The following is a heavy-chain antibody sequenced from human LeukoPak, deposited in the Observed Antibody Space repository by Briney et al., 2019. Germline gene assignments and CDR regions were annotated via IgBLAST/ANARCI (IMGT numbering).Heavy chain of an antibody. Sequence: GGSLRLSCAASGFTFSRYAMSWVRQAPGKGLEWVSTITGSGHSTYYTDSVRGRFSISRDNSNSTLYLQMNSLRAEDTAIYYCAKTAGTTASQLDYWGQGTLVSVSS. D-gene: IGHD1-1*01. CDR3: AKTAGTTASQLDY. V-gene: IGHV3-23*01. CDR1: GFTFSRYA. CDR2: ITGSGHST. J-gene: IGHJ4*02.